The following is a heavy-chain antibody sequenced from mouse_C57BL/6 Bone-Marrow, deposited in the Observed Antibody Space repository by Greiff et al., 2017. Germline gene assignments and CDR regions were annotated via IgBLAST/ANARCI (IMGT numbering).Heavy chain of an antibody. CDR2: IDPTDSYT. V-gene: IGHV1-69*01. CDR1: GYTFTSYW. J-gene: IGHJ3*01. CDR3: ARQGGFAY. Sequence: QVQLQQPGAELVMPGASVKLSCKASGYTFTSYWMHWVKQRPGQGLEWIGKIDPTDSYTNYNQKFKGKSTLTVDKSSSTAYMQRSNLTSEDSAVYYCARQGGFAYWGQGTLVTVSA.